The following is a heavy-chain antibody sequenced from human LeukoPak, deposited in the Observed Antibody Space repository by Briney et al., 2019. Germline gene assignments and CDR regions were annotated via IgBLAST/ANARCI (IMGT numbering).Heavy chain of an antibody. Sequence: SETLSLTCTVSGGSFSSSSYYWAWIRRPPGKGLEWIGSMFHGGNTYYSPSLKSRVTISVDTSKNQFSLKLSSVTAADTAVYYCARVPTGYSSRASLRYFDYWGQGTLVTVSS. CDR2: MFHGGNT. D-gene: IGHD6-13*01. V-gene: IGHV4-39*07. J-gene: IGHJ4*02. CDR1: GGSFSSSSYY. CDR3: ARVPTGYSSRASLRYFDY.